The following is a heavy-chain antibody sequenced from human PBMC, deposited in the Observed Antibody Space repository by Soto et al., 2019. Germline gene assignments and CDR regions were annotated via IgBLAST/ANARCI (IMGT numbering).Heavy chain of an antibody. CDR2: INHSGST. CDR1: GGSFSGYY. V-gene: IGHV4-34*01. D-gene: IGHD3-3*01. J-gene: IGHJ4*02. CDR3: ARFRRGDFDY. Sequence: SSETLSLTCAVYGGSFSGYYWSWIRQPPGKGLEWIGEINHSGSTNYNPSLKSRVTISVDTSKNQFSLKLSSVTAADTAVYYCARFRRGDFDYWGQGTLVTVSS.